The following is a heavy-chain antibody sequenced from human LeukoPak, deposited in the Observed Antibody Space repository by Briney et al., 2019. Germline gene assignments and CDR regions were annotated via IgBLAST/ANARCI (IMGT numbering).Heavy chain of an antibody. CDR3: ARATRYYDSSGCFDF. CDR1: GGSISSSNW. CDR2: IYYSGST. Sequence: SVTLSLTCAVSGGSISSSNWWSWVRQPPGKGLEWIAYIYYSGSTNYNPSLKSRVTISVDTSKNQFSLKMSSVTAADTAVYYCARATRYYDSSGCFDFWGQGTLVTVSS. J-gene: IGHJ4*02. V-gene: IGHV4-4*02. D-gene: IGHD3-22*01.